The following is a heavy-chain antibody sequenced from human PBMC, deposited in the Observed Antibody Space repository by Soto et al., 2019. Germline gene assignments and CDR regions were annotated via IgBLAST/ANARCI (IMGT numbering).Heavy chain of an antibody. CDR2: IYYSGST. D-gene: IGHD1-26*01. J-gene: IGHJ5*02. V-gene: IGHV4-59*12. CDR3: ARVGVGATNWFDP. CDR1: GGSISSYY. Sequence: PSETLSLTCTVSGGSISSYYWSWIRQPPGKGLEWIGDIYYSGSTNYNPSLKSRVTISVDKSKNQFSLKLSSVTAADTAVYYCARVGVGATNWFDPWGQGTLVTVSS.